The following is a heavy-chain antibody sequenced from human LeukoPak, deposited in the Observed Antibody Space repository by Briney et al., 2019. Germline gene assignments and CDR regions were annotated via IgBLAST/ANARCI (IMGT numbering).Heavy chain of an antibody. CDR2: ISYDGSNK. CDR1: GFTFSSYS. D-gene: IGHD1-26*01. V-gene: IGHV3-30*03. CDR3: ARSALGATTNFDY. Sequence: GGSLRLSCAASGFTFSSYSMNWVRQAPGKGLEWVAVISYDGSNKYYADSVKGRFTISRDNSKNTLYLQMNSLRAEDTAVYYCARSALGATTNFDYWGQGTLVTVSS. J-gene: IGHJ4*02.